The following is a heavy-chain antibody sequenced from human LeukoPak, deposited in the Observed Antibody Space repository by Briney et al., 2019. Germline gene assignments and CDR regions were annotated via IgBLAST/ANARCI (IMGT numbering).Heavy chain of an antibody. V-gene: IGHV3-23*01. D-gene: IGHD3-22*01. CDR2: ISGSGGGT. CDR3: AKDEVKSPQNAFDI. CDR1: GFTFSSDA. J-gene: IGHJ3*02. Sequence: GGSLRLSCAASGFTFSSDAMSWVRQAPGKGLEWASAISGSGGGTYYTDSVKGRFTISRDNSKNNLYLQMNRLRAEDTAVYYGAKDEVKSPQNAFDIWGQGTMVTVSS.